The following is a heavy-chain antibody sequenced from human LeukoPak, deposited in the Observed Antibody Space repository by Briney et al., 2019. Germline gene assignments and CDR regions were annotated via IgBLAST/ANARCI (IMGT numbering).Heavy chain of an antibody. CDR3: ARADSYYYYMDV. Sequence: GASVKVSCKASGGTFSSYAISWVRQAPGQGLEWMGGIIPIFGTANYAQKFQGRVTITADESTSTAYMELSSLRSEDTAVYYCARADSYYYYMDVWGKGTTVTISS. J-gene: IGHJ6*03. CDR1: GGTFSSYA. V-gene: IGHV1-69*13. D-gene: IGHD2-21*01. CDR2: IIPIFGTA.